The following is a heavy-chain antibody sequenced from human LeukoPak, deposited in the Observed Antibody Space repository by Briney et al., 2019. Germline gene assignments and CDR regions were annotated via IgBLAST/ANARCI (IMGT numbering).Heavy chain of an antibody. CDR3: AHAYYDYVWGSYRYFDY. V-gene: IGHV2-5*02. CDR1: GFSLSTSGVG. CDR2: IYWDDDK. Sequence: SGPTLVNPTQTLTLTCTFSGFSLSTSGVGVGWIRQPPGTALEWLALIYWDDDKRYSPSLKSRLTITKDTSKNQVVLTMTNMDPVDTATYYCAHAYYDYVWGSYRYFDYWGQGTLVTVSS. J-gene: IGHJ4*02. D-gene: IGHD3-16*02.